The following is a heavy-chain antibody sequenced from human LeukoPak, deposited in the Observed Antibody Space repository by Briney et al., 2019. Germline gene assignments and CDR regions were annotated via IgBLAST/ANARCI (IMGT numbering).Heavy chain of an antibody. J-gene: IGHJ6*02. CDR3: ASLLSGFISSWCPDYYYGADV. V-gene: IGHV4-39*01. CDR1: SDSISSSRFY. D-gene: IGHD6-13*01. CDR2: ISYSGST. Sequence: SETLSLTCTVSSDSISSSRFYGGWIRQPPGRGLEWIATISYSGSTYYNPSLRSRVTMSIDTSKNQFSLKLSSVTAADTAVYYCASLLSGFISSWCPDYYYGADVWGQGTTVSVSS.